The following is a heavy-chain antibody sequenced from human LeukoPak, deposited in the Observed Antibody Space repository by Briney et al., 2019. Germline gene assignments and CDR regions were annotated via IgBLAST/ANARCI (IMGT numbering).Heavy chain of an antibody. Sequence: SETLSLTCTVSGGSISSYYWSWIRQPAGKGLEWIERIYTSGNTNYNPSLQSRVTMSVGTSKNQFSLKLSSVTAADTAVYYCARVVSGTWYFDYWGQGTLVTVSS. CDR3: ARVVSGTWYFDY. J-gene: IGHJ4*02. D-gene: IGHD3-3*01. CDR1: GGSISSYY. CDR2: IYTSGNT. V-gene: IGHV4-4*07.